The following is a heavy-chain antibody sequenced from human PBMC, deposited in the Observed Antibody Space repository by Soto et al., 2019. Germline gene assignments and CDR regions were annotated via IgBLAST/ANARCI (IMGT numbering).Heavy chain of an antibody. D-gene: IGHD2-21*02. V-gene: IGHV1-46*01. CDR1: GYTFSSYY. J-gene: IGHJ5*02. Sequence: ASVKVSCKASGYTFSSYYMHWVRQAPGQGLEWMGIIKSSGNSSTYAQNFQGRVTMTRDTSTSTVYMELSSLTSEDTAVYYCARGAAVGRDLFDPWGQGTLVTVSS. CDR2: IKSSGNSS. CDR3: ARGAAVGRDLFDP.